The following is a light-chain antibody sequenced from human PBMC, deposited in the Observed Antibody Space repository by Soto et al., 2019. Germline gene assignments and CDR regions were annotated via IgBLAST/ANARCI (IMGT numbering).Light chain of an antibody. CDR3: QQRSYWPPR. Sequence: EIVLTQSPATLSLSPGERATLSCRASQSVSSYLAWYQQKPGQAPRLLIYDASNRATGIPARFSGSGSGTDFTLTISSLEPEDFAVYYCQQRSYWPPRFDQGTKVEIK. CDR1: QSVSSY. CDR2: DAS. V-gene: IGKV3-11*01. J-gene: IGKJ1*01.